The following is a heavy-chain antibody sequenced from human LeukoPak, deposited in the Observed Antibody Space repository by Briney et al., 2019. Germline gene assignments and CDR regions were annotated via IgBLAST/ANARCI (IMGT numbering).Heavy chain of an antibody. D-gene: IGHD1-26*01. J-gene: IGHJ4*02. V-gene: IGHV3-23*01. CDR3: ARGEHRSPFDY. CDR1: GFIFFNSA. Sequence: GGSLRLSCEASGFIFFNSAMTWVRQAPGKGLEWVSTISGFGESTYHADSVKGRFTISREQFKSTLYLQMNSLRVEDTAIYYCARGEHRSPFDYWGQGALVTVSS. CDR2: ISGFGEST.